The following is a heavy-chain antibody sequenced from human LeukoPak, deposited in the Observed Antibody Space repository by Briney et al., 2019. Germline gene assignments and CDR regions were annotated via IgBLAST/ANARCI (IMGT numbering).Heavy chain of an antibody. V-gene: IGHV3-23*01. Sequence: GGSLRLSCAASGFTFSSYAMSWVRQAPGKGLEWVSAISGSGGSTYYADSVKGRFTISRDNSKNTLYLQMNSLRAEDTAVYYCAKGSGLYYDILTGYYSQYYYYGMDVWGQGTTVTVSS. J-gene: IGHJ6*02. CDR2: ISGSGGST. CDR3: AKGSGLYYDILTGYYSQYYYYGMDV. CDR1: GFTFSSYA. D-gene: IGHD3-9*01.